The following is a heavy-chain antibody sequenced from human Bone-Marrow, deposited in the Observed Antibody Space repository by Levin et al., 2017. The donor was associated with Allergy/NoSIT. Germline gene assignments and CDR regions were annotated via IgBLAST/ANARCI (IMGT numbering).Heavy chain of an antibody. V-gene: IGHV3-30*18. CDR1: GFTFSSYG. Sequence: AGESLKISCAASGFTFSSYGMDWVRQAPGKGLEWVALISYDGNKQYYVDSVKGRFTISRDNSKNTVYLQMSSLRADDTAVYYCVKEQGSYDFHHYGMDVWGQGTTVTVSS. CDR2: ISYDGNKQ. D-gene: IGHD3-10*01. J-gene: IGHJ6*02. CDR3: VKEQGSYDFHHYGMDV.